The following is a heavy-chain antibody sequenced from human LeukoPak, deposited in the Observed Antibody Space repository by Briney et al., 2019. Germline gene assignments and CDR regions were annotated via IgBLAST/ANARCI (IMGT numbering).Heavy chain of an antibody. CDR1: GFTFSSYA. CDR2: IKQDGSEK. Sequence: GGSLRLSCAASGFTFSSYAMSWVRQAPGKGLEWVANIKQDGSEKYYVDSVKGRFTISRDNAKNSLYLQMNSLRAEDTAVYYCARDSYSSSWSRGGLVYWGQGTLVTVSS. CDR3: ARDSYSSSWSRGGLVY. J-gene: IGHJ4*02. D-gene: IGHD6-13*01. V-gene: IGHV3-7*01.